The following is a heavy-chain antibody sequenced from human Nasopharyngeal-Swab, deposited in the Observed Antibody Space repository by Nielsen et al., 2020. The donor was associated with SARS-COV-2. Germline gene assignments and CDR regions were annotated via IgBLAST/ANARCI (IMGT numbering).Heavy chain of an antibody. Sequence: ASVKVSCKASGYTFTSYYMHWVRQAPGQGLEWMGIINPSGGSTSYAQKFQGRVTMTRDTSTSTVYMELSSLRSEDTAVYYCALSGYDILTGYSFDYWGQGTLVTVSP. D-gene: IGHD3-9*01. CDR2: INPSGGST. J-gene: IGHJ4*02. CDR3: ALSGYDILTGYSFDY. CDR1: GYTFTSYY. V-gene: IGHV1-46*01.